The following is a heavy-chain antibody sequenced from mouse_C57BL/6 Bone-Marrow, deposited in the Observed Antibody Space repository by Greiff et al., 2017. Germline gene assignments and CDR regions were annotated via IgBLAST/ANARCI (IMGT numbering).Heavy chain of an antibody. V-gene: IGHV7-3*01. CDR2: IRNKANGYTT. CDR3: SRYYYCPFDY. D-gene: IGHD1-1*01. CDR1: GFTFTDYY. Sequence: EVKLVESGGGLVQPGGSLSLSCAASGFTFTDYYMSWVRQPPGKALEWLGFIRNKANGYTTEYSASVEGRFSISRDNSQSILYLQMNALRAEDSASYYCSRYYYCPFDYWGQGTTLTVSS. J-gene: IGHJ2*01.